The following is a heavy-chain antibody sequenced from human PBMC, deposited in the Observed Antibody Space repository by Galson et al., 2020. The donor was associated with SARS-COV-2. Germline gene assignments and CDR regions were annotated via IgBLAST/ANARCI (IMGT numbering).Heavy chain of an antibody. CDR2: VRSKSHGETT. J-gene: IGHJ4*02. D-gene: IGHD3-9*01. Sequence: GGSLRLSGTGSGFTFADYVMSWVRQTPEKGLEWIGFVRSKSHGETTQYAAPVNCRFSISRDDSKRIAYLQMNSLKSEDTAMYYCAIDYDLSTGYYGYYFDSWGQGTLVTVSS. V-gene: IGHV3-49*04. CDR1: GFTFADYV. CDR3: AIDYDLSTGYYGYYFDS.